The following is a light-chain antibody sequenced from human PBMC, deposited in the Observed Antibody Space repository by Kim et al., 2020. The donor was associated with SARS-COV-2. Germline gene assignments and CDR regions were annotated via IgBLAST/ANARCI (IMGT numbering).Light chain of an antibody. CDR1: SLRSYY. Sequence: SSELTQDPAVSVALGQTVRITCQVDSLRSYYATWFQQKPGQAPVLVIYGKNNRPSGIPDRFPGSSPGNTASSTITGAQAEDEADYYCNSRDTSGIHKVF. CDR2: GKN. V-gene: IGLV3-19*01. J-gene: IGLJ2*01. CDR3: NSRDTSGIHKV.